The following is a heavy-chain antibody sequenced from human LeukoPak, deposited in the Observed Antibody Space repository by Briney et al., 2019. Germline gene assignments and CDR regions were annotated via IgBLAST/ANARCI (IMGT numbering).Heavy chain of an antibody. V-gene: IGHV1-18*01. Sequence: GASVTVSFKASGYTFTSYGISWVRQAPGQGLEWMGWISAYNGNTNYAQKLQGRVTMTTDTSTSTAYMELRSLRSDDTAVYYCARGDIVVVPAAMKFDPWGQGTLVTVSS. J-gene: IGHJ5*02. CDR2: ISAYNGNT. CDR3: ARGDIVVVPAAMKFDP. D-gene: IGHD2-2*01. CDR1: GYTFTSYG.